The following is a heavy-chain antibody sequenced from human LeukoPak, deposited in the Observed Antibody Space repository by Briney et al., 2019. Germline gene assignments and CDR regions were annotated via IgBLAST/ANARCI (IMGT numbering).Heavy chain of an antibody. D-gene: IGHD3-10*01. CDR2: ISYDGTNQ. CDR3: ARDSLRVKDRSYYGSGSHYTDHYFDY. V-gene: IGHV3-30*04. J-gene: IGHJ4*02. Sequence: PGRSLRLSCVASGFTFNNYAMNWVRQAPGKGLECVAVISYDGTNQYYAESVKGRFTISRDNSKNKLYVQMNSLRAEDTAVYYCARDSLRVKDRSYYGSGSHYTDHYFDYWGQGTLVTVSS. CDR1: GFTFNNYA.